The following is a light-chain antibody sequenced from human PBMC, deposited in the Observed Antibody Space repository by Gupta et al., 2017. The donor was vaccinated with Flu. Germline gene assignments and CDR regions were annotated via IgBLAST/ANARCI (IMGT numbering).Light chain of an antibody. V-gene: IGKV3-15*01. Sequence: EIVMTQSPATLSLSPGERPTLSCRPSQSVSGNLAWYQQKPGQAPRLLVYDASTRATGIPARFSGSGSGTEFTLTISILQSEDFTVYYCQQYKDWRLTFGQGTKVEIK. CDR3: QQYKDWRLT. CDR1: QSVSGN. CDR2: DAS. J-gene: IGKJ1*01.